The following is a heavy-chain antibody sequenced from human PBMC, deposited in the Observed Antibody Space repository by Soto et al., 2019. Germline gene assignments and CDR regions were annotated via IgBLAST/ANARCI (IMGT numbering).Heavy chain of an antibody. J-gene: IGHJ3*02. V-gene: IGHV3-74*01. CDR2: INSDGSST. Sequence: GGSLRLSCAASGFTFSTYWMHWVRQAPGKGLAWVSRINSDGSSTSYADSVKGRFTISRDNAKNTLYLQMNSLRGEDTAMYYCARGGSWYEAFDIWGQGTMVTVSS. CDR1: GFTFSTYW. CDR3: ARGGSWYEAFDI. D-gene: IGHD6-13*01.